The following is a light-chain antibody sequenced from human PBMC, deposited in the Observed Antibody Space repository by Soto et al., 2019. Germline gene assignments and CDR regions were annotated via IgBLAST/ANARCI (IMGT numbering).Light chain of an antibody. CDR2: DAS. V-gene: IGKV3-11*01. CDR3: QQRSNWPRT. CDR1: QSVSSS. Sequence: EIVLTQSPATLSLSPGERATLSCRASQSVSSSLAWYQQKVGQAPRLLIYDASNRATGIPARFSGSGSGTDFTLTISSLEPEDFAVYYCQQRSNWPRTFGQGTKVEIK. J-gene: IGKJ1*01.